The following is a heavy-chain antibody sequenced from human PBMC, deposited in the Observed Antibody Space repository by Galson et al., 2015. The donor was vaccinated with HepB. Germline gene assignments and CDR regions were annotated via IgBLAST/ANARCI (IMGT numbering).Heavy chain of an antibody. D-gene: IGHD6-19*01. J-gene: IGHJ4*02. CDR1: GFTVSSNY. CDR3: ARDRYSSGWTGY. V-gene: IGHV3-66*01. CDR2: IYSGGST. Sequence: SLRLSCAASGFTVSSNYMSWVRQAPGKGLEWVSVIYSGGSTYYADSVKGRFTISRDNSKNTLYLQMNSLRAEDTAVYYCARDRYSSGWTGYWGQGTLVTVSS.